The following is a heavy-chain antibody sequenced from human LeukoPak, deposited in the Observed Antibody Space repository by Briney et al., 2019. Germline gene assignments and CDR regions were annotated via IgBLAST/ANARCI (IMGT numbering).Heavy chain of an antibody. Sequence: GGSLRLSCAASGFTFSSYSMNWFRQAPGKGLEWVSSISSSSSYIYYADSVKGRFTMSRDNAKNSLYLQMNSLRAEDTAVYYCARWKRDRFDYWGQGTLATVSS. CDR3: ARWKRDRFDY. V-gene: IGHV3-21*01. CDR1: GFTFSSYS. D-gene: IGHD1-1*01. CDR2: ISSSSSYI. J-gene: IGHJ4*02.